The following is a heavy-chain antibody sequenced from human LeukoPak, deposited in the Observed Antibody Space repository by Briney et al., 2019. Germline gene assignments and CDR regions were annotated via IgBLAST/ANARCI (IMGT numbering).Heavy chain of an antibody. CDR1: GNYINTGHW. V-gene: IGHV4-38-2*02. D-gene: IGHD1-26*01. J-gene: IGHJ5*02. CDR3: ARDQSGKWELLTGWWFDP. Sequence: PSETLSLTCSVSGNYINTGHWWSWVRQPPGKGLEWIGSIYHSGRTFYNPSLKSRVTISVDTSKNQFSLKLTSVTAADTAVYYCARDQSGKWELLTGWWFDPWGQGTLVTVSS. CDR2: IYHSGRT.